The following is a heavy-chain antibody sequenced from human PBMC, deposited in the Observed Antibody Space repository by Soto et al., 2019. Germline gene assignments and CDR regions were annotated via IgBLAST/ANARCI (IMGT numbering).Heavy chain of an antibody. CDR1: GFTFSSYA. D-gene: IGHD6-6*01. CDR3: ARRARPDFYYMDV. Sequence: GGSLRLSCAASGFTFSSYAMSWVRQAPGKGLECVSAISGSGGSTYYANSVKGRFTISRDNSKNTVYLQMGSLRPEDIAVYYCARRARPDFYYMDVWGKGTTVTVSS. J-gene: IGHJ6*03. V-gene: IGHV3-23*01. CDR2: ISGSGGST.